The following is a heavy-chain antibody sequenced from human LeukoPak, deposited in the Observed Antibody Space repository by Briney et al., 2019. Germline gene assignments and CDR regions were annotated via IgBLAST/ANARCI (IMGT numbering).Heavy chain of an antibody. CDR2: ISSSSSYI. Sequence: PGGSLRLSCAASGFTFNSYSMNWVRQAPGKGMEWVSSISSSSSYIYYADSVKGRFTISRDNAKNSLYLQMNSLRAEDTAVYYCARGDSSVPFDYWGQGTLVTVSS. D-gene: IGHD6-19*01. CDR3: ARGDSSVPFDY. J-gene: IGHJ4*02. CDR1: GFTFNSYS. V-gene: IGHV3-21*01.